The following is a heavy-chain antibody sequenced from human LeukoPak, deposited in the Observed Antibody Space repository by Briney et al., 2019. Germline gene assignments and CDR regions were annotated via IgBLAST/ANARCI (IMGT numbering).Heavy chain of an antibody. CDR3: AKDSLRLVQVLTFDF. CDR2: ISGSGGST. CDR1: GFTFSSYA. Sequence: PGGSLRLSCAASGFTFSSYAMSWVRQAPGKGLEWVSAISGSGGSTYYADSVKGRFTISRDNSKNTLYLQMNSLRAEDTAVYYCAKDSLRLVQVLTFDFRGQGTLVTVSS. J-gene: IGHJ4*02. D-gene: IGHD3-16*01. V-gene: IGHV3-23*01.